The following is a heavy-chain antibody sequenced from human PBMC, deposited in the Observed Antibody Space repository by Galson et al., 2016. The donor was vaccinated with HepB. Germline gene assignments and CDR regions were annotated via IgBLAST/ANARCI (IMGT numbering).Heavy chain of an antibody. D-gene: IGHD6-13*01. J-gene: IGHJ3*01. CDR2: TYYRSEWYH. V-gene: IGHV6-1*01. Sequence: CAISGDSVSNDHSAWHWIRQSASRGLEWLGRTYYRSEWYHDYAESVQGRIAIIPDKSTTQLSLQLNTVTPEDTALYYCASAKAAGTAFYLWGQGTMVTVSS. CDR3: ASAKAAGTAFYL. CDR1: GDSVSNDHSA.